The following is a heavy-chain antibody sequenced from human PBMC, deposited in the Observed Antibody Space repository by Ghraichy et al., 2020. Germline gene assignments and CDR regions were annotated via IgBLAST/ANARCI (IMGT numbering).Heavy chain of an antibody. V-gene: IGHV3-23*01. J-gene: IGHJ4*02. CDR3: SKLDVGVRDADSVRWYNYFEY. Sequence: GGSLRLSCAASGFTFRSSSMSWVRQAPGKGLEWVSSISPDGAATFYADSVKGRFTVSRDNSKNTLYLQMNSLRAEDTAFYYCSKLDVGVRDADSVRWYNYFEYWGQGTLVTVSS. CDR2: ISPDGAAT. CDR1: GFTFRSSS. D-gene: IGHD1-14*01.